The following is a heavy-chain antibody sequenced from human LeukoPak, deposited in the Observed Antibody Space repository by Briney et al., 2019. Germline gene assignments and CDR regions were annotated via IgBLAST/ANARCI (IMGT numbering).Heavy chain of an antibody. CDR3: GRMDRLSATPTTDWFDP. Sequence: GASVKVSCKASGYTFTSYGINWVRQATGQGLEWMRWMNPKNGATGYAQKFQGRVTMTRDTSIGTAYMELSSLVSEDTAAYYCGRMDRLSATPTTDWFDPWGQGTLVTVSS. D-gene: IGHD3-16*02. J-gene: IGHJ5*02. V-gene: IGHV1-8*01. CDR1: GYTFTSYG. CDR2: MNPKNGAT.